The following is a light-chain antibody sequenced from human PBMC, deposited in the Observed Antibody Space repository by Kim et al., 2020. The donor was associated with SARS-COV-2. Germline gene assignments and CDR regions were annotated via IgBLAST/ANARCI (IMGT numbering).Light chain of an antibody. J-gene: IGKJ4*01. Sequence: IQMTQSPSSLSASVGDRVIITCQASQDITSYLNWCQQKPGKPPNLLIYDTSSLEKGVPSRFSGSGSGTNFTFTISSLQPEDIATYYCQQYNSLPLTFGGGTKVDIK. CDR2: DTS. CDR1: QDITSY. CDR3: QQYNSLPLT. V-gene: IGKV1-33*01.